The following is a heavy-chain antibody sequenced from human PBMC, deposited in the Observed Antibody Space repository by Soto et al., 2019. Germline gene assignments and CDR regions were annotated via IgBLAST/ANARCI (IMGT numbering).Heavy chain of an antibody. J-gene: IGHJ4*02. CDR2: INAVNGNT. CDR3: ASSYCSGGSCYYGSSFAPLFDY. D-gene: IGHD2-15*01. Sequence: ASVKVSCKASGYTFTSYAMHWVRQAPGQRLEWMGWINAVNGNTKYSQKFQGRVTITRDTSASTAYMELSSLRSEDTAVYYCASSYCSGGSCYYGSSFAPLFDYWGQGTLVTVSS. CDR1: GYTFTSYA. V-gene: IGHV1-3*01.